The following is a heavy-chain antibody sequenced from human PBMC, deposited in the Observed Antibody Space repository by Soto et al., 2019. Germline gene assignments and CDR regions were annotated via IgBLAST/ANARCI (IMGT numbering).Heavy chain of an antibody. CDR1: GDSVSSNSAA. J-gene: IGHJ6*02. D-gene: IGHD2-8*01. V-gene: IGHV6-1*01. CDR3: ARDCTNGVCYPSYYYGMDA. Sequence: PSQTLSLTCAISGDSVSSNSAAWNWIRQSPSRGLEWLGRTYYRSKWYNDYAVSVKSRITINPDTSKNQFSLQLNSVTPEDTAVYYCARDCTNGVCYPSYYYGMDAWGQGTTVTVSS. CDR2: TYYRSKWYN.